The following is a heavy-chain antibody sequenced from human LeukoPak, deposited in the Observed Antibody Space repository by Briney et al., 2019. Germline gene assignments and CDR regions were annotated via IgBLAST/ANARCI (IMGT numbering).Heavy chain of an antibody. CDR1: GNTFTSYG. CDR3: ARGRYFDRFVYHDAGFDP. D-gene: IGHD3-9*01. Sequence: ASVKVSCKASGNTFTSYGISWVRQAPGQGLEWMGWISAYNGNTNYAQKLQGRVTMTTDTSTSTAYMELRSLRSDDTAVYYCARGRYFDRFVYHDAGFDPWGQGTLVTVSS. V-gene: IGHV1-18*04. CDR2: ISAYNGNT. J-gene: IGHJ5*02.